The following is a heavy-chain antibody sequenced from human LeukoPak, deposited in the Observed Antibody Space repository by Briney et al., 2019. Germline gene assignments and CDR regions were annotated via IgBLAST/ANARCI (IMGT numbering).Heavy chain of an antibody. CDR3: ARHNAYGDSYLNWFDP. D-gene: IGHD4-17*01. V-gene: IGHV4-39*01. CDR2: IYYSGST. J-gene: IGHJ5*02. Sequence: SETLSLTCTVSGGSISSSSYYWGWIRQPPGKGLESIGRIYYSGSTYYNPSLKSRVTISVDSSKTQFSLKLSSGIVAGAAVYYCARHNAYGDSYLNWFDPWGQGTLVTVSS. CDR1: GGSISSSSYY.